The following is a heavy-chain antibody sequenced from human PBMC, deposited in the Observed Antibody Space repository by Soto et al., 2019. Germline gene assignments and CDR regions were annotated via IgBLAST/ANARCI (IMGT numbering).Heavy chain of an antibody. Sequence: GSLRLSCTASGFTFNTHWMHWIRQPPGKGLEWIGEINHSGSTNYNPSLKSRVTISVDTSKNQFSLKLSSVTAADTAVYYCARARTIFGVVTPPTMDVWGQGTTVTVSS. CDR1: GFTFNTHW. V-gene: IGHV4-34*01. CDR3: ARARTIFGVVTPPTMDV. J-gene: IGHJ6*02. D-gene: IGHD3-3*01. CDR2: INHSGST.